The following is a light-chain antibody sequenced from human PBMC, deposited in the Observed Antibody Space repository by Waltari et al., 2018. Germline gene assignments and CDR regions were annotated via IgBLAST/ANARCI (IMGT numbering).Light chain of an antibody. CDR1: VLTEKY. Sequence: SYELTQPSSVSVSPGQTARITCSGVVLTEKYARWFQQKPGQAPVLVIFKDTERPSGISERFSGSSSGTTVTLTIRGAQVEDEGDYYCYAAADNNRVFGGGTKLTVL. CDR2: KDT. J-gene: IGLJ3*02. CDR3: YAAADNNRV. V-gene: IGLV3-27*01.